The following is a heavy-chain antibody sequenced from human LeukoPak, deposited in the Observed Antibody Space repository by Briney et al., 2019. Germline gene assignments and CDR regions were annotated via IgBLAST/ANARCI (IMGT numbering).Heavy chain of an antibody. CDR1: GFTFSSYA. Sequence: GGSLRLSCAASGFTFSSYAMHWVRQAPGQGLEYVSAISSNGGSTYYANSVKGRFTISRDNSKNTLYLQMGSLRIEDMAVYYCASSPPTGSTWYFDLWGRGTLVTVSS. D-gene: IGHD1-7*01. CDR2: ISSNGGST. J-gene: IGHJ2*01. CDR3: ASSPPTGSTWYFDL. V-gene: IGHV3-64*01.